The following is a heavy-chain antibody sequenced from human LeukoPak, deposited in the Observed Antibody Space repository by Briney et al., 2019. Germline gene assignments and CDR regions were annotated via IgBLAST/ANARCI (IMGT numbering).Heavy chain of an antibody. CDR2: ISSSSSTI. D-gene: IGHD3-10*01. CDR3: ARDREGMDV. V-gene: IGHV3-48*04. CDR1: GFTFSSYS. J-gene: IGHJ6*02. Sequence: PGGSLRLSCAASGFTFSSYSMNWVRQAPGKGLEWVSYISSSSSTIYYAGSVKGRFTISRDNAKNSLYLQMNSLRAEDTAVYYCARDREGMDVWGQGTTVTVSS.